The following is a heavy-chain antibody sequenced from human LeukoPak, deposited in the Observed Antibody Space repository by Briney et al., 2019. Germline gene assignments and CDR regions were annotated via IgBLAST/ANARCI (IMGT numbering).Heavy chain of an antibody. CDR2: IYSGGST. J-gene: IGHJ4*02. CDR3: AREYYGSFAY. D-gene: IGHD3-10*01. V-gene: IGHV3-53*01. CDR1: GFTVSSNY. Sequence: GGSLRLSCAASGFTVSSNYMSWVRQAPGKGLEWVSVIYSGGSTYYADSVKGRFTISRDNAKNSLYLQMNSLRAEDTAVYYCAREYYGSFAYWGQGTLVTVSS.